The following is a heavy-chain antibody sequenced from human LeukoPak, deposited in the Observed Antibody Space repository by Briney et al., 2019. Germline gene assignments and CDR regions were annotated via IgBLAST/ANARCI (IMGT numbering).Heavy chain of an antibody. V-gene: IGHV4-61*05. CDR3: ARVQESQIDYYFDY. D-gene: IGHD3-9*01. J-gene: IGHJ4*02. Sequence: SETLSLTCTVSGGSISSSSYYWGWIRQPPGKGLEWIGYIFYSGRTNYTNYNPSLKSRVTISVDTSKNQFSLKLSSVTAADTAMYYCARVQESQIDYYFDYWGQGTLVTVSS. CDR1: GGSISSSSYY. CDR2: IFYSGRTNYT.